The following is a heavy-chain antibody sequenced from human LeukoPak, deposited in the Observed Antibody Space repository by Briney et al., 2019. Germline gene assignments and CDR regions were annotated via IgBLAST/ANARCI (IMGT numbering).Heavy chain of an antibody. V-gene: IGHV1-69*01. CDR1: GGTFSSYA. CDR3: VRGQWGYSYASDYYYYYMDV. Sequence: EASVKVSCKASGGTFSSYAISWVRQTPGQGLEWMGGIIPIFGTANYAQKFQGRVTITADESTSTAYMELSSLRSEDTAVYYCVRGQWGYSYASDYYYYYMDVWGKGTTVTVSS. CDR2: IIPIFGTA. J-gene: IGHJ6*03. D-gene: IGHD5-18*01.